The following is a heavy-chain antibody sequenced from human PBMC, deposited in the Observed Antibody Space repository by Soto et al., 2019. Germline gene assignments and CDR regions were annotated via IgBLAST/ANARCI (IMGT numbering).Heavy chain of an antibody. D-gene: IGHD1-26*01. Sequence: QLQLVQSGAEVKQPGSSVKVSCKASGGNYNSSGISWVRQAPGQGLEWVGGIIPIFGTTNYAQKWKGRVTIAADESTSTAYMELTSLRFEDTAVYYCARSRGRSWYSWIDIWGQGTLVAVSS. CDR1: GGNYNSSG. V-gene: IGHV1-69*01. CDR2: IIPIFGTT. CDR3: ARSRGRSWYSWIDI. J-gene: IGHJ5*02.